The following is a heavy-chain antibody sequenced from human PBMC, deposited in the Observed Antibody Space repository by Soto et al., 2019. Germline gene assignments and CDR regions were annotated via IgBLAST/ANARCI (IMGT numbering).Heavy chain of an antibody. D-gene: IGHD3-22*01. CDR2: THPTGST. CDR1: GRSISSYF. Sequence: AETLSLTCAGSGRSISSYFWSWIRQPPGKCLECIMHTHPTGSTNPNPSLQSRVRLPVDTSKNPCPLKLSSVTAADTAVYYCARVKGYYASSAYGEYLQPSGQGTLVTVFS. CDR3: ARVKGYYASSAYGEYLQP. V-gene: IGHV4-59*01. J-gene: IGHJ1*01.